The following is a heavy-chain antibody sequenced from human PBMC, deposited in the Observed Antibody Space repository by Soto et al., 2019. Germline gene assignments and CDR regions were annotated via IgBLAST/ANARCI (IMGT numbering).Heavy chain of an antibody. V-gene: IGHV1-18*01. Sequence: GDSVKVSCKASGYTFTSYGISWVRQAPGQGLEWMGWISAYNGNTNYAQKLQGRVTMTTDTATSTAYMELRSLRSDDTAVYYCARARGASGYDFESFDYWGQGTRVTVSS. CDR2: ISAYNGNT. D-gene: IGHD5-12*01. CDR3: ARARGASGYDFESFDY. J-gene: IGHJ4*02. CDR1: GYTFTSYG.